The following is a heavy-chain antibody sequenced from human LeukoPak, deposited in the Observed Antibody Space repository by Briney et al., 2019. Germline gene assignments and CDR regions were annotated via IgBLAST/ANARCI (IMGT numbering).Heavy chain of an antibody. CDR1: GYTFTGYY. D-gene: IGHD2-2*01. CDR2: INPNSGGT. Sequence: ASVKVSCKASGYTFTGYYMHWVRQAPGQGLEWMGWINPNSGGTNYAQKFQGRVTMTRNTSISTAYMELSSLRSEDTAVYYCARERGDIVVVPAADTNYYYYYMDVWGKGTTVTISS. CDR3: ARERGDIVVVPAADTNYYYYYMDV. J-gene: IGHJ6*03. V-gene: IGHV1-2*02.